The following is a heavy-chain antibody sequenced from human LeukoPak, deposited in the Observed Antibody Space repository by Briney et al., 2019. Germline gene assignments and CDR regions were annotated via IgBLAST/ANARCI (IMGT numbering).Heavy chain of an antibody. CDR1: GYTFTSYY. CDR2: INPSGGST. Sequence: GASVKVSCKASGYTFTSYYMHWVRQAPGQGLEWMGIINPSGGSTSYAQEFQGRVTMTRDTSASTVYMELSSLRSEDTAVYYCARVYSSSRDYYYYDMDVWGQGTTVTVSS. D-gene: IGHD6-6*01. CDR3: ARVYSSSRDYYYYDMDV. J-gene: IGHJ6*02. V-gene: IGHV1-46*01.